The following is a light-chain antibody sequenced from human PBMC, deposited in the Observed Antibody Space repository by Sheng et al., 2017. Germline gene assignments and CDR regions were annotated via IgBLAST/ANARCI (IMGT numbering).Light chain of an antibody. Sequence: DIVMTQSPLSLPVTPGEPASISCRSSQSLLHSNGYNYLDWYLQKPGQSPQLLIYLGSNRASGVPDRFSGSRSGTDFTLKISRAEAEDVGVYYCMQALQTPFTFGPGTKVEI. CDR2: LGS. CDR1: QSLLHSNGYNY. J-gene: IGKJ3*01. CDR3: MQALQTPFT. V-gene: IGKV2-28*01.